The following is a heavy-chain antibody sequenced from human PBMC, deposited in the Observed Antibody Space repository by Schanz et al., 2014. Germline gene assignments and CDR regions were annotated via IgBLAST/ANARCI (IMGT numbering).Heavy chain of an antibody. Sequence: VQLLDSGGGLVQPGGSLRLSCAASGFTFSDYYMSWIRQAPGKGLEWVAAMSYDGSIKYYGDSVKGRFTISRDNSKNTLYLQMNSLRAEDTAVYYCAKDPSHGDYDYYFDYWGQGTLVTVSS. CDR3: AKDPSHGDYDYYFDY. CDR2: MSYDGSIK. D-gene: IGHD3-22*01. CDR1: GFTFSDYY. J-gene: IGHJ4*02. V-gene: IGHV3-30*18.